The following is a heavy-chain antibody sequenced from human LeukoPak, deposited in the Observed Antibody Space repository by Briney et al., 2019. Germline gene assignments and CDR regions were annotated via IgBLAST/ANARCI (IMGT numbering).Heavy chain of an antibody. CDR1: GYNFINYW. CDR2: IYPGDSDT. D-gene: IGHD6-13*01. CDR3: ARRIPATLGSFDI. J-gene: IGHJ3*02. Sequence: GESLKISCKGSGYNFINYWIGWVRQMPGKGLEWMGIIYPGDSDTRHSPSFQGQVTISADKSINTAYLQRSSLKASDTAIYYCARRIPATLGSFDIWGQGTMVTVSS. V-gene: IGHV5-51*01.